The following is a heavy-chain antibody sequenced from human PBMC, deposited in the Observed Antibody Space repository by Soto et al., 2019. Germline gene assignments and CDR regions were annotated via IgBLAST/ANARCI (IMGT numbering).Heavy chain of an antibody. CDR3: AKDFGAWSDS. Sequence: VGSLRLSCAASGFAFSTYGMHWVRQAPGKGLEWVALISYDGGDFYYADSVKGRFTISRDNSKHTLSLQMDSLRVEDTAVYYCAKDFGAWSDSWGQGTLVTVSS. J-gene: IGHJ5*01. CDR2: ISYDGGDF. CDR1: GFAFSTYG. V-gene: IGHV3-30*18. D-gene: IGHD3-10*01.